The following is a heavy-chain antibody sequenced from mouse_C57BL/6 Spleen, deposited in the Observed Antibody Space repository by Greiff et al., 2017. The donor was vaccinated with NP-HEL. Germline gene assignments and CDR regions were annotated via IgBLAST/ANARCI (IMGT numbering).Heavy chain of an antibody. J-gene: IGHJ1*03. V-gene: IGHV5-6*01. CDR2: ISSGGSYT. Sequence: EVQGVESGGDLVKPGGSLKLSCAASGFTFSSYGMSWVRQTPDKRLEWVATISSGGSYTYYPDSVKGRVTISRDNANNTLSLHMSSLKSEDTAMYYCARSDYYGSSSYWYFDVWGTGTTVTVSS. D-gene: IGHD1-1*01. CDR3: ARSDYYGSSSYWYFDV. CDR1: GFTFSSYG.